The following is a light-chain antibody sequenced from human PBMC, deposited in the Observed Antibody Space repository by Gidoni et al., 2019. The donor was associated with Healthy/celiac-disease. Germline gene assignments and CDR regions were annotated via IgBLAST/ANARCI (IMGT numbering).Light chain of an antibody. J-gene: IGLJ3*02. Sequence: QSALTQPASVSGSPGQSITISCTGTSSDVGSYNLVSWYHQHPGKAPKLMIYEGSKRPSGVSNLFSGSKSGNTASLTISGLQAEDEADYYCCSYAGSSTWVFGGGTKLXVX. CDR3: CSYAGSSTWV. CDR2: EGS. CDR1: SSDVGSYNL. V-gene: IGLV2-23*01.